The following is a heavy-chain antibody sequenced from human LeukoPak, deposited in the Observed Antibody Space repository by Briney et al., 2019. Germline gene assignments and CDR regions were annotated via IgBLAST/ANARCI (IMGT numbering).Heavy chain of an antibody. V-gene: IGHV3-23*05. D-gene: IGHD2-15*01. CDR1: GFTFSIYA. CDR3: ATLRLSDHFDY. J-gene: IGHJ4*02. CDR2: ITDNGNTT. Sequence: GGSLRLFRAVSGFTFSIYAMNGVRLSAGKGLEWVSAITDNGNTTYYAASLKGRFTISRDNSKNTLYLQMNSLRAEDTAVYYCATLRLSDHFDYWGQGTLVTVSS.